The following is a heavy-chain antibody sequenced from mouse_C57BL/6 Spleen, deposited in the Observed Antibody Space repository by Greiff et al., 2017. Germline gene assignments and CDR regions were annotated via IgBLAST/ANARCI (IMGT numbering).Heavy chain of an antibody. CDR1: GYAFSSSW. D-gene: IGHD2-5*01. Sequence: VKLQESGPELVKPGASVKISCKASGYAFSSSWMNWVKQRPGKGLAWIGRIYPGDGDTNYNGKFKGKATLTADKSSSTAYMQLSSLTSEDSAVYFCASAYYSNYGFAYWGQGTLVTVSA. CDR2: IYPGDGDT. V-gene: IGHV1-82*01. J-gene: IGHJ3*01. CDR3: ASAYYSNYGFAY.